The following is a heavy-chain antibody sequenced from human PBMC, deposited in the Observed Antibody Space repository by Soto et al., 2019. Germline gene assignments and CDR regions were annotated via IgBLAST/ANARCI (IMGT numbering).Heavy chain of an antibody. CDR1: GGSISRYY. CDR2: MHYSGNS. CDR3: ARQGFWAIHGLVDV. V-gene: IGHV4-59*08. D-gene: IGHD3-10*01. J-gene: IGHJ6*02. Sequence: QVQLQVSGPGLVKPSETLSLTCSVSGGSISRYYCSWFRQPPGKGLEWSGHMHYSGNSDYNPSMRSRVTISVETSKTMCALRLSSVTVADTALYFCARQGFWAIHGLVDVWGQGTTVTVSS.